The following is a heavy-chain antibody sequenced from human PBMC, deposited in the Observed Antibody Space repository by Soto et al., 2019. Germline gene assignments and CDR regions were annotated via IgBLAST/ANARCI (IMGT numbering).Heavy chain of an antibody. CDR2: IYYSGST. CDR3: ARDRELLTAMSPGGSNNWFDP. CDR1: GGSVSSGSYY. Sequence: SETLSLTCTVSGGSVSSGSYYWSWIRQPPGKGLEWIGYIYYSGSTNYNPSLKSRVTISVDTSKNQFSLKLSSVTAADTAVYYCARDRELLTAMSPGGSNNWFDPWGQATLVTVS. J-gene: IGHJ5*02. D-gene: IGHD5-18*01. V-gene: IGHV4-61*01.